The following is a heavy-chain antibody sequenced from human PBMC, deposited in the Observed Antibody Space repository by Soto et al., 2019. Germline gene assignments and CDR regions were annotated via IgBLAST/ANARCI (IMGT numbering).Heavy chain of an antibody. CDR2: INHSGST. CDR1: GGSFSGYY. Sequence: PEETLSLTCAVYGGSFSGYYWSWIRQPPGKGLEWIGEINHSGSTNYNPSLKSRVTISVDTSKNQFSLKLSSVTAADTAVYYCAAAADPSSDYWGQGTLVTVSS. CDR3: AAAADPSSDY. J-gene: IGHJ4*02. V-gene: IGHV4-34*01. D-gene: IGHD6-13*01.